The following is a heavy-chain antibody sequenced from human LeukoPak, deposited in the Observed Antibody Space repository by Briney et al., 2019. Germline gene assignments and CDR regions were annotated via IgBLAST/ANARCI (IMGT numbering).Heavy chain of an antibody. J-gene: IGHJ4*02. D-gene: IGHD6-13*01. CDR3: AMSGYSSSWYRPPDY. CDR2: IDPSDSYT. CDR1: GYSFTSYW. Sequence: GASLRISRKGSGYSFTSYWISWVRQMPGKGLDWMGRIDPSDSYTNYSPSFQGHVTISADKSISTAYLQWSSLKASDTAMYYCAMSGYSSSWYRPPDYWGQGTLVTVSS. V-gene: IGHV5-10-1*01.